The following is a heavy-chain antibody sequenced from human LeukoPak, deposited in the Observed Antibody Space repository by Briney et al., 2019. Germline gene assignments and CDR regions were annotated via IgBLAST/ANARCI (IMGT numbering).Heavy chain of an antibody. CDR2: INPNSGGT. V-gene: IGHV1-2*02. CDR3: ARHGSGQNYYYYMDV. J-gene: IGHJ6*03. CDR1: GYTFTGYY. D-gene: IGHD3-10*01. Sequence: ASVKVSCKASGYTFTGYYMHWVRQAPGQGLEWMGWINPNSGGTNYAQKFQGRVTMTRDTSISTAYMELSRLRSEDTAVYYCARHGSGQNYYYYMDVWGKGTTVTVSS.